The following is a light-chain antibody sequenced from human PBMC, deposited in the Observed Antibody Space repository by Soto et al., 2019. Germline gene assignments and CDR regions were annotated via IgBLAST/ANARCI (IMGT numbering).Light chain of an antibody. CDR1: QSVSSNY. V-gene: IGKV3-20*01. Sequence: EVVLTQSPGTLSLSPGEIATLSCRASQSVSSNYLAWYQQKPGQAPRLLIYGASSRATGIPDRFSGSGSGTEFTLTISRLEPEDFAVYYCQQYGSSSTFGQGTRLEIK. J-gene: IGKJ5*01. CDR3: QQYGSSST. CDR2: GAS.